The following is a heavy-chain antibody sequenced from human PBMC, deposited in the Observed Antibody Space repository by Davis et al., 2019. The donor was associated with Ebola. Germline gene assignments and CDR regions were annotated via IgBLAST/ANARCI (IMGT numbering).Heavy chain of an antibody. D-gene: IGHD3-3*01. CDR1: GFTFSTYW. CDR2: IKTDGSEE. J-gene: IGHJ4*02. Sequence: GGSLRLSCATSGFTFSTYWMSWVRQAPGKGLEWVANIKTDGSEEHYVDSVKGRFTMSRDNAKNPLYLQLDSLRDDDTAVYYCARWGLRGNYDSWSGSDYYFDYWGQGTLVTVSS. V-gene: IGHV3-7*01. CDR3: ARWGLRGNYDSWSGSDYYFDY.